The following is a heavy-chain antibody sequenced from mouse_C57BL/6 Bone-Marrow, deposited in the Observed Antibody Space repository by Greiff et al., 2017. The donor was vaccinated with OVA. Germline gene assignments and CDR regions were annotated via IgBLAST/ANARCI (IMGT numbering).Heavy chain of an antibody. J-gene: IGHJ3*01. CDR3: ARIYDGYLGWFAY. CDR1: GYSITSGYY. D-gene: IGHD2-3*01. V-gene: IGHV3-6*01. Sequence: EVQLQESGPGLVKPSQSLSLTCSVTGYSITSGYYWNWIRQFPGNKLEWMGYISYDGSNNYNPSLKNRISITRDTSKNQFFLKLNSVTTEDTATYYCARIYDGYLGWFAYWGQGTLVTVSA. CDR2: ISYDGSN.